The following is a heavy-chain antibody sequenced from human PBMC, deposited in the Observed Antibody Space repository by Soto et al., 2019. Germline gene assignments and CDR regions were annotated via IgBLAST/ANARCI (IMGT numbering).Heavy chain of an antibody. D-gene: IGHD3-3*01. V-gene: IGHV4-59*01. CDR2: IYYDGTA. CDR3: ARVAYYDFWSGYYIQTYFDY. CDR1: GGSFSPNY. J-gene: IGHJ4*02. Sequence: PSETLSLTCTVSGGSFSPNYWSWIRQPPGKGLEWVGYIYYDGTARHNPSLKSRVTISLETSKNQFSLKLSSVTAADTAVYYCARVAYYDFWSGYYIQTYFDYWGQGTLVTVSS.